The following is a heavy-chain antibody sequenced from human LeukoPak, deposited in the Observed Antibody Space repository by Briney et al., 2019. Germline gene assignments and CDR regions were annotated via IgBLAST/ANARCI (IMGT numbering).Heavy chain of an antibody. CDR3: AIVLR. CDR1: GLTPTNYW. Sequence: GGSLRLSWAVYGLTPTNYWTKWVSQAPGEGLGWVANIKKDGSEKYYRDSVKGRFTIATDTEKNPMYLQMNSLRGEDPGVYYCAIVLRWGQGTMVTVSS. V-gene: IGHV3-7*01. J-gene: IGHJ3*01. CDR2: IKKDGSEK.